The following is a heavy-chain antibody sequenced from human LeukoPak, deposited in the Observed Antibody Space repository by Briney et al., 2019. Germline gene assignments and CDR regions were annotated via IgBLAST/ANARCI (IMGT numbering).Heavy chain of an antibody. D-gene: IGHD2-2*02. CDR2: ISYSGRT. Sequence: PSETLSLTCTVSGGSISSDYWSWIRQPPGKGLEWIGYISYSGRTYYNPSLRSRVTISVDTSKNHFSLELSSVTAADTAVYYCARGLYRYGRSTFDYWGQGTLVTVSS. CDR3: ARGLYRYGRSTFDY. J-gene: IGHJ4*02. V-gene: IGHV4-59*08. CDR1: GGSISSDY.